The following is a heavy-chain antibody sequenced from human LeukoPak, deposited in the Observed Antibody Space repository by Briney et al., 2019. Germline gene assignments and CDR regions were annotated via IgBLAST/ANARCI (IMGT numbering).Heavy chain of an antibody. Sequence: PGGSLGLSCVGSRFSFRYFAIHWVRQAPGKGLEYVSVINTDGRITYYADSVKGRFTISRDNSKNTLYLQMNSLRAEDTAEYYCAKDWLDYGDWDAFDIWGQGTMVTVSS. CDR1: RFSFRYFA. V-gene: IGHV3-23*03. CDR2: INTDGRIT. D-gene: IGHD4-17*01. CDR3: AKDWLDYGDWDAFDI. J-gene: IGHJ3*02.